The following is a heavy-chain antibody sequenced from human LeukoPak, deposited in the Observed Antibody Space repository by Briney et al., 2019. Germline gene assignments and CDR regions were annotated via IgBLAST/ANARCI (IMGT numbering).Heavy chain of an antibody. V-gene: IGHV4-59*01. Sequence: SETLSLTCTVSGGSISSYYWSWIRQLPGKGLEWIGYIYYSGSTNYNPSLKRRVTISVDTSKNQFSLKLSSVTAADTAVYYCAKTYYDILTGYGGPYYMDVWGKGTTVTVSS. J-gene: IGHJ6*03. D-gene: IGHD3-9*01. CDR3: AKTYYDILTGYGGPYYMDV. CDR1: GGSISSYY. CDR2: IYYSGST.